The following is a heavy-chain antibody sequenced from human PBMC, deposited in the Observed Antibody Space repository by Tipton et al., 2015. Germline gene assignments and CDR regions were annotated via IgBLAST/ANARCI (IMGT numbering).Heavy chain of an antibody. Sequence: PRLSCAVSGFTFDNSWMTWVRQGPGKGLEWVANINQDGGARNYVDSVKGRFSISRDNAKNSVHLQMDSLTAEDTAVYYCGRSYGNYFGGNFWGQGTLVTVSS. CDR1: GFTFDNSW. CDR3: GRSYGNYFGGNF. J-gene: IGHJ4*02. D-gene: IGHD1-26*01. V-gene: IGHV3-7*01. CDR2: INQDGGAR.